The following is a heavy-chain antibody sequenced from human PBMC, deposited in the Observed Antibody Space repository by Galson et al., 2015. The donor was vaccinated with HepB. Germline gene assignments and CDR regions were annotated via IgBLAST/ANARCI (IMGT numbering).Heavy chain of an antibody. D-gene: IGHD3-10*01. CDR2: INTNTGNP. Sequence: SCKASGYTFNSYAMNWVRQAPGQGLEWMGWINTNTGNPTYAQGFTGRFVFSLDTSVTTAYLQISSLKADDTAVYYCARTPYYGSGSHSNAWFDPWGQGTLVTVSS. CDR3: ARTPYYGSGSHSNAWFDP. CDR1: GYTFNSYA. J-gene: IGHJ5*02. V-gene: IGHV7-4-1*02.